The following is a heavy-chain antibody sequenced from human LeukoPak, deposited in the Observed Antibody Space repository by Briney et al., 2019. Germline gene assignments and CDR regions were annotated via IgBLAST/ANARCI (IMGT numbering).Heavy chain of an antibody. CDR3: ARDPPDIVVVPAAPGLQAFDI. Sequence: PSETLSLTCTVSGGSISSSSYYWGWIRQPPGKGLEWIGYIYYSGSTNYNPSLKSRVTISVDTSKNQFSLKLSSVTAADTAVYYCARDPPDIVVVPAAPGLQAFDIWGQGTMVTVSS. CDR2: IYYSGST. V-gene: IGHV4-61*05. CDR1: GGSISSSSYY. J-gene: IGHJ3*02. D-gene: IGHD2-2*01.